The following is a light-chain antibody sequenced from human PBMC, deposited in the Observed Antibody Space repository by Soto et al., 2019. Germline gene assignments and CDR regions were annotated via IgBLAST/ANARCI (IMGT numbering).Light chain of an antibody. CDR2: EVT. V-gene: IGLV2-14*01. CDR3: SSFTSSNTWV. J-gene: IGLJ3*02. Sequence: QSALTQPASLSGSPGQSITISCTGTSSDVGGYNYVSWYQQHPGKAPKLLIYEVTNRPSGVSNRFSGSKSGNTASLTLSGLQAEDEADYYCSSFTSSNTWVFGGGTKLTVL. CDR1: SSDVGGYNY.